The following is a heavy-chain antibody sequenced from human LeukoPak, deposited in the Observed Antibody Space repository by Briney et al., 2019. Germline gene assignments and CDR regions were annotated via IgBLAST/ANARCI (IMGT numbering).Heavy chain of an antibody. CDR2: LYDSGST. CDR1: GGSMSSYY. J-gene: IGHJ4*02. Sequence: PSETLSLTCTVSGGSMSSYYWNWMRQPPGKGLEWIGYLYDSGSTNYNPSLKSRVTISVDTSKNQFSLKLSSVTAADTAVYYCARLAPGSGYFDYWGQGTLVTVST. D-gene: IGHD6-19*01. CDR3: ARLAPGSGYFDY. V-gene: IGHV4-59*08.